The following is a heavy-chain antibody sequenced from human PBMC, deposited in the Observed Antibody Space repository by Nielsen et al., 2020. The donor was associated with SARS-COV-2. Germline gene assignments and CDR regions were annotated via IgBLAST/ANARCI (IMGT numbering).Heavy chain of an antibody. J-gene: IGHJ5*02. Sequence: VRQAPGKGLEWVAVISYDGSNKYYADSVKGRFTISRDNSKNTLYLQMNSLRAEDTAVYYCAKDSGGRDGYNGWGTSGNWFDPWGQGTLVTVSS. CDR3: AKDSGGRDGYNGWGTSGNWFDP. D-gene: IGHD5-24*01. V-gene: IGHV3-30*18. CDR2: ISYDGSNK.